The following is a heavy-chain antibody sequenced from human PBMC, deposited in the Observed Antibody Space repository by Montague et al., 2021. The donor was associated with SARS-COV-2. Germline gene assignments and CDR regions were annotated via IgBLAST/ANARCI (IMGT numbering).Heavy chain of an antibody. Sequence: SETLSLTCTVSGGSISSSSYYWGWIRQPPGKGLEWIGSIYYSGSTYYNPSLKGRVTISVDTSKNQFSLKLSSVTAADTAVYYCARAPPGYWGVVVVVAANFDYWGQGTLVTVSS. CDR3: ARAPPGYWGVVVVVAANFDY. V-gene: IGHV4-39*07. CDR1: GGSISSSSYY. CDR2: IYYSGST. D-gene: IGHD2-15*01. J-gene: IGHJ4*02.